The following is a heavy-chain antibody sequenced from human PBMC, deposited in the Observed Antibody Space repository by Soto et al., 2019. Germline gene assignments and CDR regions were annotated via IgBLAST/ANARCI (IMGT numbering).Heavy chain of an antibody. CDR1: GYTFTSYY. CDR3: ASDGRSSYSSAWYYFDY. V-gene: IGHV1-46*01. J-gene: IGHJ4*02. D-gene: IGHD6-19*01. Sequence: QVQLVQSGAEVKKPGASVKVSCKASGYTFTSYYMHWVRHAPGQGLEWMGTINPSSGSISYAQKFQARVTMTRDTSTRTVYMELCSLRSADTAVYSCASDGRSSYSSAWYYFDYWGRGTLVPVSS. CDR2: INPSSGSI.